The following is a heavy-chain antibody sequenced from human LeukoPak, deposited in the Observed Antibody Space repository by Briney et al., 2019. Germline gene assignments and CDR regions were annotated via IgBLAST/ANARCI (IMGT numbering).Heavy chain of an antibody. D-gene: IGHD3-10*01. CDR1: GFTLSDYT. CDR2: ISGGGGST. J-gene: IGHJ4*02. Sequence: GGSLRLSCAASGFTLSDYTMNWVRQAPGKGLEWVSGISGGGGSTYYADSVKGRFTISRDNSKNTVYLQLSSLRAEDTAVYYCAKGSKIRGVHYFDYWAREPWSPSPQ. CDR3: AKGSKIRGVHYFDY. V-gene: IGHV3-23*01.